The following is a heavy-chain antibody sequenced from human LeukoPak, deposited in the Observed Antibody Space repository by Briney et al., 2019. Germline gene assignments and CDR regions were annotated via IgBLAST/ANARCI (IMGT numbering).Heavy chain of an antibody. CDR2: FDPEDGET. CDR3: ARDRAITGDGFFDY. Sequence: ASVKVSCKVSGYTLTELSMHWVRQAPGRGLEWMGGFDPEDGETIYAQKFQGRLTMTGDTSTSTVNMELSSLRSEDTAVYYCARDRAITGDGFFDYWGQGTLVTVSS. D-gene: IGHD1-14*01. CDR1: GYTLTELS. V-gene: IGHV1-24*01. J-gene: IGHJ4*02.